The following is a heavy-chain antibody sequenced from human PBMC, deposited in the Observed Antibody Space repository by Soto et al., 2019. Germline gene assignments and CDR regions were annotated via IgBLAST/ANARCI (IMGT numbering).Heavy chain of an antibody. J-gene: IGHJ6*02. CDR1: GFTFSSYG. CDR2: ISYDGSNK. CDR3: AKAKEAIVRGVLLGMDV. D-gene: IGHD3-10*01. V-gene: IGHV3-30*18. Sequence: QVQLVESGGGVVQPGRSLRLSCAASGFTFSSYGMHWVRQAPGKGLEWVAVISYDGSNKYYADSVKGRFTISRDNSKNTLYLQMNSLRAEDTAVYYCAKAKEAIVRGVLLGMDVWGQGTTVTVSS.